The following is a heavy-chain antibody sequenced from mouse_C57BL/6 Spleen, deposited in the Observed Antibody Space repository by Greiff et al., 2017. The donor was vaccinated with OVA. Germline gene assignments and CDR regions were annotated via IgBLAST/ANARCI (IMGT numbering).Heavy chain of an antibody. V-gene: IGHV1-31*01. CDR2: IYPYNGVS. Sequence: VQLKESGPELVKPGASVKISCKASGYSFTGYYMHWVKQSHGNILDWIGYIYPYNGVSSYNQKFKGKATLTVDKSSSTAYMELRSLTSEDSAVYYCARVVYDYDGNFDYWGQGTTLTVSS. J-gene: IGHJ2*01. CDR1: GYSFTGYY. D-gene: IGHD2-4*01. CDR3: ARVVYDYDGNFDY.